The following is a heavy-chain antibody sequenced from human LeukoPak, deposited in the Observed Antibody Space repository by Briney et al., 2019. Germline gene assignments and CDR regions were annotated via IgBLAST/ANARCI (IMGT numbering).Heavy chain of an antibody. V-gene: IGHV4-59*01. J-gene: IGHJ4*02. D-gene: IGHD2-15*01. Sequence: SETLSLTCTVSVGSISRYYWSWIRQPPGKGLEWIGYIYYSGSTNYNPSLKSRVTISVDTSKNQFSLKLSSVTAADTAVYYCARGVVVAATHFDYWGQGTLVTVSS. CDR3: ARGVVVAATHFDY. CDR2: IYYSGST. CDR1: VGSISRYY.